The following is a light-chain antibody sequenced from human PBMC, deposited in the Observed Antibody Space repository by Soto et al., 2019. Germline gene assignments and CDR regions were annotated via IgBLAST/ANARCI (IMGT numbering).Light chain of an antibody. J-gene: IGLJ1*01. Sequence: QLVLTQPPSVSGAPGQRVTISCTGSRSNIGVGHDVHWYQQLPGTAPKLLIYGNTNRPSGVPGRFSGSKSGTSASLVISGLQAEDEADYYCQSYENSRTGFYVFGTGTKLTVL. CDR1: RSNIGVGHD. V-gene: IGLV1-40*01. CDR2: GNT. CDR3: QSYENSRTGFYV.